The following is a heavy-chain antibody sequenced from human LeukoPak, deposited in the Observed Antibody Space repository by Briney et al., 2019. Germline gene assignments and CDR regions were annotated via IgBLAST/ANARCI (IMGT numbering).Heavy chain of an antibody. CDR1: GFTVSSNY. V-gene: IGHV3-53*01. J-gene: IGHJ4*02. D-gene: IGHD5-18*01. Sequence: GGSLRLSCAASGFTVSSNYMSWVRQAPGKGLEWVSVIYSGGSTYYADSVKGRFTISRDNAKNSLYLQMNSLRAEDTAVYYCARDEVRRPYNYWGRGTLVTVSS. CDR3: ARDEVRRPYNY. CDR2: IYSGGST.